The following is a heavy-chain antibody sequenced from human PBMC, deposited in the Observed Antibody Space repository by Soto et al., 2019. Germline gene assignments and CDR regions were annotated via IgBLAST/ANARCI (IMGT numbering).Heavy chain of an antibody. CDR3: ATGGGSSGYSYYYYYDMDV. V-gene: IGHV3-23*01. Sequence: GGSLRLSCAASGFTFSSYAMSWVRQAPGKGLEWVSAISGSGGSTYYADSVKGRFTISRDNSKNTLYLQMNSLRAEDTAVYYCATGGGSSGYSYYYYYDMDVWGQGTTVTVSS. CDR1: GFTFSSYA. CDR2: ISGSGGST. D-gene: IGHD6-25*01. J-gene: IGHJ6*02.